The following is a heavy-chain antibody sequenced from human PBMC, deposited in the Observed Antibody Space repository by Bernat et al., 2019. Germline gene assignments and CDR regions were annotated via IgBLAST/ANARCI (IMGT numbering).Heavy chain of an antibody. D-gene: IGHD3-10*01. CDR2: IHHSGST. V-gene: IGHV4-4*02. J-gene: IGHJ6*02. CDR3: VRTPCYYYAADV. Sequence: QVQLQESGPGLVKTSGTLSLTCAVSGGSINSDNWWSWVRQPPGKGLEWIGEIHHSGSTNYSPSLKSRVTISVDKSKNQLSLNLNSVTAADTAVYYCVRTPCYYYAADVWGQGTTVSVSS. CDR1: GGSINSDNW.